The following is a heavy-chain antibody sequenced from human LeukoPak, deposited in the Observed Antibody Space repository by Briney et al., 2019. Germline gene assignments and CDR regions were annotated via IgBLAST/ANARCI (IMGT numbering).Heavy chain of an antibody. CDR1: GFTFSHSW. CDR3: AKSFWDAFDI. Sequence: GGSLRLSCVASGFTFSHSWMTWVRQAPGKGLEWVSAISGSGGSTYYADSVKGRFTISRDNSKNTLYLQMNSLRAEDTAVYYCAKSFWDAFDIWGQGTMATVSS. J-gene: IGHJ3*02. CDR2: ISGSGGST. V-gene: IGHV3-23*01. D-gene: IGHD3-16*02.